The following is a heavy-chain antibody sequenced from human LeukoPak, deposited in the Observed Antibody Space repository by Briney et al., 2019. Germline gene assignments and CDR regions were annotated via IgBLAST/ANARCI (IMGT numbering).Heavy chain of an antibody. D-gene: IGHD2-2*03. CDR3: ARDGYRLSGYFYYMDV. Sequence: ASVKVSCKASGYTFASFGITWVRQAPGQGLEWMGWINTHNGDTNYAQKLQGRVTMTTDTSTSTAYMELRSLRSDDTAVYYCARDGYRLSGYFYYMDVWGKGTTVTVSS. CDR2: INTHNGDT. J-gene: IGHJ6*03. V-gene: IGHV1-18*01. CDR1: GYTFASFG.